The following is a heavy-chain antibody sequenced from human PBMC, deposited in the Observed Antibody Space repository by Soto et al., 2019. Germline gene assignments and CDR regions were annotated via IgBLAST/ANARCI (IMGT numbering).Heavy chain of an antibody. CDR3: ARGVPYSSSSVDHYYYYYYMDV. D-gene: IGHD6-6*01. V-gene: IGHV1-69*02. CDR2: IIPILGIA. J-gene: IGHJ6*03. Sequence: GASVKVSCKAPGGTFSSYTISWVRQAPGQGLEWMGRIIPILGIANYAQKFQGRVTITADKSTSTAYMELSSLRSEDTAVYYCARGVPYSSSSVDHYYYYYYMDVWGKGTTVTVSS. CDR1: GGTFSSYT.